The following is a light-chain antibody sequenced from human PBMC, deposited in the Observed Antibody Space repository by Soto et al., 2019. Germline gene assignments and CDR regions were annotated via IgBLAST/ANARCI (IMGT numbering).Light chain of an antibody. V-gene: IGKV2-30*01. CDR2: KVS. CDR3: MQGTHWPPT. Sequence: DAVMTQSPLSLPVTLGQPASISCTSSQSLVYSNGITYLNWFQQRAGQSPRRLIYKVSNRDSGVPDRFSGSGSGTDFTLKISRVEAEDVRVYYCMQGTHWPPTFGQGTKLEIK. CDR1: QSLVYSNGITY. J-gene: IGKJ2*01.